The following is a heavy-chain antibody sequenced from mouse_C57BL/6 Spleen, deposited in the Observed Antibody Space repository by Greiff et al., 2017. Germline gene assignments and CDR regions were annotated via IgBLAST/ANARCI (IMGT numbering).Heavy chain of an antibody. CDR3: ARSLDGYYGFAY. J-gene: IGHJ3*01. CDR2: IDPSDSYT. Sequence: QVQLQQPGAELVRPGTSVKLSCKASGYTFTSYWMHWVKQRPGQGLEWIGVIDPSDSYTNYNQKFKGKATLTVDTSSSTAYMQLSSLTSEDSAVYYCARSLDGYYGFAYWGQGTLVTVSA. V-gene: IGHV1-59*01. CDR1: GYTFTSYW. D-gene: IGHD2-3*01.